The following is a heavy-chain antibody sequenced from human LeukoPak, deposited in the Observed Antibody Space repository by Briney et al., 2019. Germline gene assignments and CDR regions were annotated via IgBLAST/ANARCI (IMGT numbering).Heavy chain of an antibody. J-gene: IGHJ3*02. D-gene: IGHD3-22*01. CDR2: IYYSGST. V-gene: IGHV4-59*01. Sequence: SETLALTCTVSGGSIRSYYWSWIRQPPGKGLEWIGYIYYSGSTNYNSSLKSRVTISVDTSKNQFSLKLSSVTAADTAVYYCARDSYSLAYYYDSSGYRGAFDIWGQGTMVTVSS. CDR3: ARDSYSLAYYYDSSGYRGAFDI. CDR1: GGSIRSYY.